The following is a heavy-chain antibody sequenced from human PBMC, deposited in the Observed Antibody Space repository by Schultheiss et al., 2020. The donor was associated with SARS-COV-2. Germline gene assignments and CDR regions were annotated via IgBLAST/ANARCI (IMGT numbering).Heavy chain of an antibody. V-gene: IGHV4-39*07. J-gene: IGHJ2*01. Sequence: SETLSLTCTVSGGSISSSSYYWGWIRQPPGKGLEWIGSIYYSGSTNYNPSLKSRVTISVDTSKNQFSLKLSSVTAADTAVYYCARRGQWLADWYFDLWGRGTLVTVSS. CDR3: ARRGQWLADWYFDL. CDR2: IYYSGST. CDR1: GGSISSSSYY. D-gene: IGHD6-19*01.